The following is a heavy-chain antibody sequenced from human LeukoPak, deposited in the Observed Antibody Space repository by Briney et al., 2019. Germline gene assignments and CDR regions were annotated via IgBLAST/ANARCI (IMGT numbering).Heavy chain of an antibody. D-gene: IGHD6-19*01. CDR3: ARDRLMSSGWYVDY. Sequence: GDSVKVSCKASGYTFTSYGISWVRQAPGQGLEWMGWISAYNGNTNYAQKLQGRVTMTTDTSTSTAYMELRSLRSDDTAVYYCARDRLMSSGWYVDYWGQGTLVTVSS. CDR2: ISAYNGNT. V-gene: IGHV1-18*01. J-gene: IGHJ4*02. CDR1: GYTFTSYG.